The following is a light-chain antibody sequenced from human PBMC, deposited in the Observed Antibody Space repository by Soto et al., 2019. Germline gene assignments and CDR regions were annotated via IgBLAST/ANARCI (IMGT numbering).Light chain of an antibody. J-gene: IGKJ4*01. CDR1: QSVSSY. CDR3: THCSSWPLT. CDR2: DAS. Sequence: EIVLSQSPATLSLSPGERATVSCRASQSVSSYLAWYQQKPGQAPRLLISDASNRATGIPARFSGSGSGTDFTLTISSLEPEDFAVYYCTHCSSWPLTFGGGTKVEIK. V-gene: IGKV3-11*01.